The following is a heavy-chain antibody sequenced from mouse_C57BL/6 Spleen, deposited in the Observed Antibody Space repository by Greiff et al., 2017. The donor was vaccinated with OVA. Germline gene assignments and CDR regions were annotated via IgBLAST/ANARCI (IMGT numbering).Heavy chain of an antibody. V-gene: IGHV1-82*01. CDR2: IYPGDGDT. CDR1: GYAFSSSW. Sequence: VQLQQSGPELVKPGASVKISCKASGYAFSSSWMNWVKQRPGKGLEWIGRIYPGDGDTNYNGKFKGKATLTADKSSSTAYMQLSSLTSEDSAVYFCAREGGSYPENAMDYWGQGTSVTVSS. CDR3: AREGGSYPENAMDY. J-gene: IGHJ4*01. D-gene: IGHD2-10*01.